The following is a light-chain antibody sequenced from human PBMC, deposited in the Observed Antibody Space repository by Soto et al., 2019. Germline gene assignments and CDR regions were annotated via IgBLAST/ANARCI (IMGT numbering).Light chain of an antibody. V-gene: IGKV3-20*01. J-gene: IGKJ2*01. Sequence: EIVLTQSPGTLSLSPGERATLSCRASQSVSSSYLAWYQQKPGQAPRLLIYGASSRATGIPDRFSGSGSGTDFTLTISRLEPEDFAVYYCQQYGGSPPYTFGRGTNLEIK. CDR2: GAS. CDR3: QQYGGSPPYT. CDR1: QSVSSSY.